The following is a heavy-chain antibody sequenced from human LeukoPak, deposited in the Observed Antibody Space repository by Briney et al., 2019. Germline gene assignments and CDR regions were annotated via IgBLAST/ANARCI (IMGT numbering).Heavy chain of an antibody. J-gene: IGHJ4*02. Sequence: PGGSLRLSCAASGFTFSSYWMSWVRQAPGKGLEWVANIKQDGSEKYYADSVKGRFTFSRDNSKNTLYLQMNSLRVEDTAVYYCARDRGVDYFDYWGQGTLVTVSS. D-gene: IGHD3-3*01. CDR2: IKQDGSEK. CDR1: GFTFSSYW. V-gene: IGHV3-7*01. CDR3: ARDRGVDYFDY.